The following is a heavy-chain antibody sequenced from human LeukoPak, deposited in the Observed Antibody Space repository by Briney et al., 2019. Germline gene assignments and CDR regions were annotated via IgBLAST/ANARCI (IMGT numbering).Heavy chain of an antibody. J-gene: IGHJ4*02. CDR2: ITNSGTT. CDR3: AGYSSSHNY. CDR1: GESISSHY. Sequence: SETLSLTCNVSGESISSHYWSWTRQSPGKGLEWIGYITNSGTTKFNPSLKSRVTISRDTSKNQISLRLSSVTAADTAVYYCAGYSSSHNYWGQGTLVTVSS. V-gene: IGHV4-59*03. D-gene: IGHD6-13*01.